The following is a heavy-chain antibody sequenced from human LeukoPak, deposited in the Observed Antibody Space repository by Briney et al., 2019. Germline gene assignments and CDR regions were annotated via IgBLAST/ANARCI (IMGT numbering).Heavy chain of an antibody. V-gene: IGHV5-51*01. J-gene: IGHJ4*02. Sequence: GESLKISCQASGYSFTSYWIGWVRQMPGKGLEWMGIIYPGDSDTRYSPSFQGQVTISADKSISTAYLQWSSLKASDTAMYYCARRVDYDILTGYLSYYFDYWGQGTLVTVSS. D-gene: IGHD3-9*01. CDR1: GYSFTSYW. CDR3: ARRVDYDILTGYLSYYFDY. CDR2: IYPGDSDT.